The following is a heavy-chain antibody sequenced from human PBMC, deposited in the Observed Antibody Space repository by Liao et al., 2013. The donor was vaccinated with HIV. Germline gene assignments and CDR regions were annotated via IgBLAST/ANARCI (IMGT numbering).Heavy chain of an antibody. J-gene: IGHJ5*02. CDR3: ARDRGYCSGGSCYSWFDP. D-gene: IGHD2-15*01. V-gene: IGHV4-61*02. CDR2: IYTSGST. Sequence: QVQLQESGSGLVKPSQTLSLTCAVSGGSISSGGYSWSWIRQPPGKGLEWIGRIYTSGSTNYNPSLKSRVTISVDTSKNQFSLKLSSVTAADTAVYYCARDRGYCSGGSCYSWFDPWGQGTLVTVSS. CDR1: GGSISSGGYS.